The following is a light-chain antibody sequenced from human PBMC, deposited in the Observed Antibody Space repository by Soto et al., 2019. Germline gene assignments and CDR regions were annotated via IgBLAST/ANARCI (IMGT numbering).Light chain of an antibody. Sequence: DIQMTQSPSSVSASFGATVTITCRASQDVSTCLAWYQQRPGKAPNLLIYAASSLQIGVPSRFSGSGSGTDFTLTIAGLQPEDFATYYCQQGLSFPITFGQGTRLDIK. J-gene: IGKJ5*01. CDR1: QDVSTC. CDR3: QQGLSFPIT. CDR2: AAS. V-gene: IGKV1-12*01.